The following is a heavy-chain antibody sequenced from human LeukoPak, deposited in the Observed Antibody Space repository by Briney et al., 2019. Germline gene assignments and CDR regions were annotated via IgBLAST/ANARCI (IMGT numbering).Heavy chain of an antibody. CDR3: AKDDNRYGDYAHFDY. Sequence: GGSLRLSCAASGFTFSNFAMTWVRQAPGKGLEWVSAISGSGGSTYYADSVKGRFTISRDNSKNTLYPQMNSLRAEDTAVYYCAKDDNRYGDYAHFDYWGQGTLVTVSS. J-gene: IGHJ4*02. CDR1: GFTFSNFA. V-gene: IGHV3-23*01. D-gene: IGHD4-17*01. CDR2: ISGSGGST.